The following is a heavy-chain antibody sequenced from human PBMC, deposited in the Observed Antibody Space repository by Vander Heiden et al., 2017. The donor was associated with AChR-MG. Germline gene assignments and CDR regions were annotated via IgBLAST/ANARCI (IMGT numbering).Heavy chain of an antibody. CDR3: ASLGYCSRTSCYTWVDYYYYYGMDV. V-gene: IGHV1-69*06. CDR1: GGTFSSYA. J-gene: IGHJ6*02. D-gene: IGHD2-2*02. Sequence: QVQLVQSGAEVKKPGSSVKVSCKASGGTFSSYAIRWVRQGPGQGLEWMGGIIPIFGTANYAQKFQGRVTITADKSTSTAYMELSSLRSEDTAVYYCASLGYCSRTSCYTWVDYYYYYGMDVWGQGTTVTVSS. CDR2: IIPIFGTA.